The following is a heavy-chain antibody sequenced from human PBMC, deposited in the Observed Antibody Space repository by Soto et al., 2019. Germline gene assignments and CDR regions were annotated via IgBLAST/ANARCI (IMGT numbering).Heavy chain of an antibody. V-gene: IGHV3-30-3*01. J-gene: IGHJ4*02. CDR3: ARDWDY. CDR2: ISYDGSNK. Sequence: QVQLVESGGGVVQPGRSLRLSCAASGFTFSSYAMHWVRQAPGKGLEWVAVISYDGSNKYYADSVKGRFTISRDNSKNTLYLQMNSLRAEDTAVYYCARDWDYWCQGTLVTVSS. CDR1: GFTFSSYA.